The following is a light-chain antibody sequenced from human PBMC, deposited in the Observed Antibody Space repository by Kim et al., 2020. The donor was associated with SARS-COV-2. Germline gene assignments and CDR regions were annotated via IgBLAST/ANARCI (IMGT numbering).Light chain of an antibody. J-gene: IGKJ4*01. CDR2: GAS. V-gene: IGKV1-39*01. CDR3: QQSYSTPLA. CDR1: QSISTY. Sequence: DIQMTQSPSSLSASVGDRVTITCRASQSISTYLNWYQQKPGTAPKLLIYGASSLQSGVPSRFSGSGSGTDFTLTISSLQPEDFATYYCQQSYSTPLAFGGGTKVDIK.